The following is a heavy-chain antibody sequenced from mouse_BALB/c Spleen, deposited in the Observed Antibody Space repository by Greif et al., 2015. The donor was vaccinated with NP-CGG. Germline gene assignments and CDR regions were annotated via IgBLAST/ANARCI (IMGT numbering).Heavy chain of an antibody. CDR2: ISYSGST. CDR1: GDSITSGY. J-gene: IGHJ4*01. Sequence: EVKVVESGPSLVKPSQTLSLTCSVTGDSITSGYWNWIRKFPGNKLEYMGYISYSGSTYYNPSLKSRISITRDTSKNQYYLQLNSVTTEDTATYYCARSPVYNRAMDYWGQGTSVTVSS. D-gene: IGHD6-1*01. CDR3: ARSPVYNRAMDY. V-gene: IGHV3-8*02.